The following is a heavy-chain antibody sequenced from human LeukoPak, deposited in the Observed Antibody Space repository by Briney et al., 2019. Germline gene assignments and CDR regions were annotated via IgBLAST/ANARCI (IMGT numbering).Heavy chain of an antibody. D-gene: IGHD2-15*01. J-gene: IGHJ4*02. V-gene: IGHV6-1*01. Sequence: ASQTLSLTCAISGDSFSSNSAAWNWIRQSPSRGLEWLGRTYYRSKWYNDYAVSVKSRITINPDTSKNQFSLQLNSVTPEDTAVYYCARDQEWPTPRGFDYWGQGTLVTVSS. CDR1: GDSFSSNSAA. CDR2: TYYRSKWYN. CDR3: ARDQEWPTPRGFDY.